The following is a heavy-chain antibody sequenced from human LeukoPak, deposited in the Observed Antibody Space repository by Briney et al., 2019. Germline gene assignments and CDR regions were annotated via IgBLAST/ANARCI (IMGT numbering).Heavy chain of an antibody. CDR2: INPGGGST. J-gene: IGHJ4*02. V-gene: IGHV1-46*01. Sequence: GASVKVSCKASGYTFTSYYMHWVRQAPGQGLEWMGIINPGGGSTNYAQNFQGRVTMTRDTSTSTVYMELSSLRSEDTAVYYCARDSGSYSGFDYWGQGILVTVAS. CDR1: GYTFTSYY. D-gene: IGHD1-26*01. CDR3: ARDSGSYSGFDY.